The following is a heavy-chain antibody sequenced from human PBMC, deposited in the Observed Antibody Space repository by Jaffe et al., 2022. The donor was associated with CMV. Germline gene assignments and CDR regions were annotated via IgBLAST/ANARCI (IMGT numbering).Heavy chain of an antibody. CDR1: GFTFSSYA. V-gene: IGHV3-23*01. Sequence: EVQLLESGGGLVQPGGSLRLSCAASGFTFSSYAMSWVRQAPGKGLEWVSSVSGGGTSTYYADSVKGRFTISRDNSKNTLYLQMNSLRDEDTAVYYCAKDRDIGASATRFDPWGQGTLVSVSS. D-gene: IGHD2-15*01. J-gene: IGHJ5*02. CDR2: VSGGGTST. CDR3: AKDRDIGASATRFDP.